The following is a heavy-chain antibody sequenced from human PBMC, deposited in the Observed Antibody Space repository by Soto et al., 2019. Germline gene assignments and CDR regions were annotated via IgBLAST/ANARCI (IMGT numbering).Heavy chain of an antibody. Sequence: SETLSLTCAVYGGSFSGYYWSWIRQPPGKGLEWIGEINHSGSTNYNPSLKSRVTISVDTSKNQFSLKLSSVTAADTAVYYCARDGSGSYYPRYYYYYGMDVWGQGTTVT. CDR1: GGSFSGYY. CDR3: ARDGSGSYYPRYYYYYGMDV. J-gene: IGHJ6*02. V-gene: IGHV4-34*01. CDR2: INHSGST. D-gene: IGHD3-10*01.